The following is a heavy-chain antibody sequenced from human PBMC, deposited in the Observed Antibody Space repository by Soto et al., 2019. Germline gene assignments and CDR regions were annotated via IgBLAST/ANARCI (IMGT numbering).Heavy chain of an antibody. CDR1: GYTFTSYG. J-gene: IGHJ4*02. D-gene: IGHD2-15*01. CDR2: ISAYNGNT. Sequence: AASVKVSCKASGYTFTSYGISWVRQAPGQGLEWMGWISAYNGNTNYAQKLQGRVTMTTDTSTSTAYMELRSLRSDDTAVYYCSSSKGYCSGGSCYSFHYWGQGTLVTVSS. V-gene: IGHV1-18*01. CDR3: SSSKGYCSGGSCYSFHY.